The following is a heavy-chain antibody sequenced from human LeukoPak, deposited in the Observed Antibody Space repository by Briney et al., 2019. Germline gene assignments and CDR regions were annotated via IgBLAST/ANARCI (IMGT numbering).Heavy chain of an antibody. J-gene: IGHJ4*02. D-gene: IGHD2-2*01. CDR2: ISGSGGST. CDR3: AVVVVPAAQFPFDY. CDR1: GFTFSSYA. Sequence: GGSLRLSCAASGFTFSSYAMSWVRQAPGKGLEWVSAISGSGGSTYYADSVKGRFTVSRDNSKNTLYLQMNSLRAEDTAVYYCAVVVVPAAQFPFDYWGQGTLVTVSS. V-gene: IGHV3-23*01.